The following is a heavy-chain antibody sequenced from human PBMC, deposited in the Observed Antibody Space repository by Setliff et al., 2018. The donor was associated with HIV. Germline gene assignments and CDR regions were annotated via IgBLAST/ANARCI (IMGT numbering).Heavy chain of an antibody. CDR3: ARDPYCSGDGCFRYYQH. V-gene: IGHV4-4*07. D-gene: IGHD2-15*01. CDR2: IYFSGRT. CDR1: NASINSYY. Sequence: PSETLSLTCTVSNASINSYYWSWIRQPAGRALEWIGRIYFSGRTNYNPSLKSRIKMSIDTSKNQFSLKLSSVTAADTAVYFCARDPYCSGDGCFRYYQHWGRGTLVTSPQ. J-gene: IGHJ1*01.